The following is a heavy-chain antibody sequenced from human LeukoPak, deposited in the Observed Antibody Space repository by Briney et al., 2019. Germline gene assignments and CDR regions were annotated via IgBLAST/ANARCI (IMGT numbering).Heavy chain of an antibody. V-gene: IGHV4-61*05. CDR1: GGSISSSSYY. Sequence: SETLSLTCTVSGGSISSSSYYWGWIRRPPGKGLEWIGYISYSGSTSYNSSFNSRVTISLDTSKNQVSLKLSFVTAADTAVYFCARGVGSGGYYGSSHWHLDLWGRGTLVTVSS. CDR3: ARGVGSGGYYGSSHWHLDL. CDR2: ISYSGST. D-gene: IGHD3-22*01. J-gene: IGHJ2*01.